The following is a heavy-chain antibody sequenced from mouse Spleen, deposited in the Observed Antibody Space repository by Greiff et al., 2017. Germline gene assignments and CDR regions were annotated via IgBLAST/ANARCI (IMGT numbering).Heavy chain of an antibody. CDR3: ESSYKDY. CDR2: ISYDGSN. D-gene: IGHD1-1*01. V-gene: IGHV3-6*01. J-gene: IGHJ4*01. Sequence: EVQLQQSGPGLVKPSQSLSLTCSVTGYSITSGYYWNWIRQFPGNKLEWMGYISYDGSNNYNPSLKNRISITRDTSKNQFFLKLNSVTTEDTATYYCESSYKDYWGQGTSVTVSS. CDR1: GYSITSGYY.